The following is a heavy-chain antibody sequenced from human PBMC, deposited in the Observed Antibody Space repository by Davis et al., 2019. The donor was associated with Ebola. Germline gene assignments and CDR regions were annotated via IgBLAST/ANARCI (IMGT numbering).Heavy chain of an antibody. D-gene: IGHD3-22*01. J-gene: IGHJ6*02. Sequence: GESLKISCAASGFIFSSYAVSWVRQAPGKGLVWVSRINSDGSSTSYADSVKGRFTISRDNSKNTLYLQMNSLRAEDTAVYYCAKDGLYDSSGYYPYYYYYYGMDVWGQGTTVTVSS. CDR1: GFIFSSYA. CDR2: INSDGSST. CDR3: AKDGLYDSSGYYPYYYYYYGMDV. V-gene: IGHV3-74*01.